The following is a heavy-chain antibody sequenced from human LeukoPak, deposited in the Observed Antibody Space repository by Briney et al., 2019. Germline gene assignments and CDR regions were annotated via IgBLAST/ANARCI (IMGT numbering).Heavy chain of an antibody. J-gene: IGHJ5*02. V-gene: IGHV1-8*01. CDR2: MNPNSGNT. Sequence: ASEKVSCKASGYTFTNYDINWVRQAPGQGFEWMGWMNPNSGNTAYAQKFQGRVTMTRNTSITTAYMELSSLRSDDTAVYYCATFIVGAKFDPWGQGTLVTVSS. D-gene: IGHD1-26*01. CDR1: GYTFTNYD. CDR3: ATFIVGAKFDP.